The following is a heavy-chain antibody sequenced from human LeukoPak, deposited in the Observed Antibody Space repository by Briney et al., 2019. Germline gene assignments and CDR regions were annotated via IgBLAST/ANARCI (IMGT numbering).Heavy chain of an antibody. J-gene: IGHJ6*03. D-gene: IGHD4-17*01. CDR1: GFTFSSYA. CDR3: ARDPHHYYGDYEYYYYMDV. Sequence: GGSLRLSCAASGFTFSSYAMNWVRQAPGKGLEWVAVISYDGSNKYYADSVKGRFTISRDNSKNTLYLQMNSLRAEDTAVYYCARDPHHYYGDYEYYYYMDVWGKGTTVTVSS. CDR2: ISYDGSNK. V-gene: IGHV3-30*04.